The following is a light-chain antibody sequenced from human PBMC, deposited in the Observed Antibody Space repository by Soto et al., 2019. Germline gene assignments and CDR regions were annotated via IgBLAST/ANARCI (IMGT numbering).Light chain of an antibody. Sequence: MVWTPSPGTLSLSPGERATLSCRASQSVSSSYLAWYQQKPGQAPRLLIYGASSRATGIPDRFSGSGSGTDFTLTISRLEPEDFAVYYCQQYGSSRTFGQGTKV. V-gene: IGKV3-20*01. CDR1: QSVSSSY. J-gene: IGKJ1*01. CDR2: GAS. CDR3: QQYGSSRT.